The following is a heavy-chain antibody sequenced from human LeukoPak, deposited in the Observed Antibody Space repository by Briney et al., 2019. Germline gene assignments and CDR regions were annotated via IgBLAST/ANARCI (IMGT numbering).Heavy chain of an antibody. CDR2: ISSSGTTI. J-gene: IGHJ4*02. CDR1: GLTFSDYY. Sequence: GGSLRLSCAASGLTFSDYYMTWIRQAPGKGLEWASYISSSGTTIYYADSVKGRFTISRDNAKNSLYLQMNSLRAEDTAVYYCARHYYGSGSYEDYWGQGTLVTVSS. D-gene: IGHD3-10*01. V-gene: IGHV3-11*04. CDR3: ARHYYGSGSYEDY.